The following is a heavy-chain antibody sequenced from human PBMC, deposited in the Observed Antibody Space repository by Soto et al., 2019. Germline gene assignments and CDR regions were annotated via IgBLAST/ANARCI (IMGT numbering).Heavy chain of an antibody. CDR3: AKDRPRRTSGYLVDY. CDR1: GLTFSSYG. D-gene: IGHD5-18*01. Sequence: PGGSLRLSCAASGLTFSSYGMHWVRQAPGKGLEWVAVISYDGSNKNYAESVKGRFTISRDNSKNTLYLQMNSLRAEDTALYYGAKDRPRRTSGYLVDYWGQGTPVTVSS. V-gene: IGHV3-30*18. J-gene: IGHJ4*02. CDR2: ISYDGSNK.